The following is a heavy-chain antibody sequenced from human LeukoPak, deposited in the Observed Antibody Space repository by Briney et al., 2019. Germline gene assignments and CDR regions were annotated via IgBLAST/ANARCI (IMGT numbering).Heavy chain of an antibody. CDR3: AAGGYSNWFDP. V-gene: IGHV3-23*01. CDR2: ISGSGGST. J-gene: IGHJ5*02. Sequence: QSGGSLRLSCAASGFSFSSFSMNWVRQAPGKGLEWVSAISGSGGSTYYADSVKGRFTISRDNSKNTLYLQMNSLRAEDTAVYYCAAGGYSNWFDPWGQGTLVTVSS. D-gene: IGHD3-10*01. CDR1: GFSFSSFS.